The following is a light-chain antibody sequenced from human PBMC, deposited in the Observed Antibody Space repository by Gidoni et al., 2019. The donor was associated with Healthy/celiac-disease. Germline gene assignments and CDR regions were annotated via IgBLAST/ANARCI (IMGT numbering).Light chain of an antibody. V-gene: IGKV3-15*01. CDR1: QSVSSY. CDR2: GAS. CDR3: QQYNNWPQWT. Sequence: DIVLTQSPATLSVSPGERATLSCRASQSVSSYLAWYQQKPGQAPRLLIYGASNRATGIPARFSGSGSGTEFTLTISSLESEDFAVYYCQQYNNWPQWTFGQGTKVEIK. J-gene: IGKJ1*01.